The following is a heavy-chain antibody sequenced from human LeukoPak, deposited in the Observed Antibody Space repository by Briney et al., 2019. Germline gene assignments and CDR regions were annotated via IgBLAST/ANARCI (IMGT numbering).Heavy chain of an antibody. Sequence: GGSLRLSCAASGFTVSSNYMSWVRQAPGKGLEWGSVIYSGGSTYYADSVKGRFTISRDDSKNTLYLQVNSVRAEDTGVYYCAREGGPSMVRGVIPFGYWGQGTLVTVSS. CDR3: AREGGPSMVRGVIPFGY. CDR2: IYSGGST. V-gene: IGHV3-66*01. J-gene: IGHJ4*02. CDR1: GFTVSSNY. D-gene: IGHD3-10*01.